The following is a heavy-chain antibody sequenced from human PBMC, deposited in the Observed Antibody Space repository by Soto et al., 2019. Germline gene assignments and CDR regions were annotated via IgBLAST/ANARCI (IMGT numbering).Heavy chain of an antibody. V-gene: IGHV3-21*01. Sequence: GGSLRLSCAASGFTFSSYSMNWVRQAPGKGLEWVSSISHGSTYIYHADSVKGRFTISRDNAKNSLSLQMNSLRAEDTAVYYCARVGETGMVTGRLDYWGQGTLVTVSS. CDR2: ISHGSTYI. J-gene: IGHJ4*02. CDR3: ARVGETGMVTGRLDY. D-gene: IGHD5-18*01. CDR1: GFTFSSYS.